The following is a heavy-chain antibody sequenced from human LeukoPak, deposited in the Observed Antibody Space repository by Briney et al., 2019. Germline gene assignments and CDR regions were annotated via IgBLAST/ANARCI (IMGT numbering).Heavy chain of an antibody. V-gene: IGHV3-23*01. Sequence: GGSLRLSCAASGFTFRSYDMSWVPQAPGKGLEWVSDITGTGGNTYYADSVKGRFTISRDNSKNTLYLQMNSLRDEDTAVYYCAKVKDTSGSRFDYWGQGTLVTVSS. J-gene: IGHJ4*02. D-gene: IGHD3-22*01. CDR3: AKVKDTSGSRFDY. CDR2: ITGTGGNT. CDR1: GFTFRSYD.